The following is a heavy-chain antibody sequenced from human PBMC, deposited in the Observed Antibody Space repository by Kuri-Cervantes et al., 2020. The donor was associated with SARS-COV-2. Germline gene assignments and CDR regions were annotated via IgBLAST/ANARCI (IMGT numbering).Heavy chain of an antibody. CDR3: ARRDCSSTSCYNDY. CDR2: IYYSGST. D-gene: IGHD2-2*02. V-gene: IGHV4-59*08. J-gene: IGHJ4*02. CDR1: GGSFSGYY. Sequence: SQTLSLTCAVYGGSFSGYYWSWIRQPAGKGLEWIGYIYYSGSTNYNPSLKSRVTISVDTSKNQFSLKLSSVTAADTAVYYCARRDCSSTSCYNDYWGQGTLVTVSS.